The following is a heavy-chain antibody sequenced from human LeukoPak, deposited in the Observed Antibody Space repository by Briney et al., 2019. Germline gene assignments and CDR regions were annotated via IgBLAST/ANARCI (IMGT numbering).Heavy chain of an antibody. Sequence: GGSLRLSCAASGFTFSSYEMNWVRQAPGKVLEWVSYISGSGRTIYYADSVRGRFTISRDNARNSLYLQMKSLRADDTAVYYCTRVENIGMDVWGQGTTVTVSS. CDR2: ISGSGRTI. CDR1: GFTFSSYE. V-gene: IGHV3-48*03. CDR3: TRVENIGMDV. D-gene: IGHD1/OR15-1a*01. J-gene: IGHJ6*02.